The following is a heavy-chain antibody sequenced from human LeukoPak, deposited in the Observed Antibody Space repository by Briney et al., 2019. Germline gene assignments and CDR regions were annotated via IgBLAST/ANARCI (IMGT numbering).Heavy chain of an antibody. CDR1: GGSISSYY. CDR2: IYYSGST. J-gene: IGHJ3*02. CDR3: ARLPPYYYAFDI. Sequence: TSETLSLTCTVSGGSISSYYWSWIRQPPGKGLEWIGYIYYSGSTNYNPSLKSRVTMSVDTSKNQFSLKLSFVTATDTAVYYCARLPPYYYAFDIWGQGTMVTVSS. D-gene: IGHD3-10*01. V-gene: IGHV4-59*08.